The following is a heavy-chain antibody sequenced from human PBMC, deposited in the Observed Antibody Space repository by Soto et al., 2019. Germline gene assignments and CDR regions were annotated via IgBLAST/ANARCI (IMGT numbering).Heavy chain of an antibody. J-gene: IGHJ4*02. V-gene: IGHV3-66*01. D-gene: IGHD6-13*01. CDR3: TRVHSSSYHYFDH. Sequence: SLRLSCVASGFTVSTNYISWVRQTAGKGLEWVSIIYNAGSAVFKDSVKVRFTISRDHSKNTLYLQMSNLRAEDTAVYYCTRVHSSSYHYFDHWGQGTVVTVSS. CDR1: GFTVSTNY. CDR2: IYNAGSA.